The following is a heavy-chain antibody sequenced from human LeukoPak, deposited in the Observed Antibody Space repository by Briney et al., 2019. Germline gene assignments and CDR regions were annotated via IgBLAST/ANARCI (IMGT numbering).Heavy chain of an antibody. D-gene: IGHD3-9*01. Sequence: SEALSLTCTVSGASISNYYWGWVRQPPGRGLEWVGYIYYSGSTNYNPSLKSRVTISLDTSKNQFSLNLTSVTAADTAVYYCAKTARLRYFEYWGQGTLVTVSS. CDR2: IYYSGST. CDR1: GASISNYY. J-gene: IGHJ4*02. V-gene: IGHV4-59*03. CDR3: AKTARLRYFEY.